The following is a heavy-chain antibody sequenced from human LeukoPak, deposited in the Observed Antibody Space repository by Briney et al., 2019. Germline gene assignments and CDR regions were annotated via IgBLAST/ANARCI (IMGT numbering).Heavy chain of an antibody. D-gene: IGHD2-15*01. CDR2: LYSGGTT. J-gene: IGHJ4*02. CDR3: VRDHYSGAYDY. Sequence: GGPLKLSCAVSGLIVSTNYMSWIRQAPGKGLEWVSVLYSGGTTYYADSVEGRFTISRDNSKNTVSLQMNSLRADDTAVYYCVRDHYSGAYDYWGQGTLVTVSS. V-gene: IGHV3-53*01. CDR1: GLIVSTNY.